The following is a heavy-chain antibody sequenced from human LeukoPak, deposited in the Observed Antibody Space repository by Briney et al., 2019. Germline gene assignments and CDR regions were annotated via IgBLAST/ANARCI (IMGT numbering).Heavy chain of an antibody. D-gene: IGHD6-19*01. CDR2: ISGNGVST. Sequence: GGSLKLSCSASGFSFSNYPMHWVRQGPGKRLEYVSAISGNGVSTYYADSVKDRFIISRDNYRNTLYLQMKSLRTDDTAVYYCVKDFGSSGSNWFELWGQGTLFTVSS. CDR3: VKDFGSSGSNWFEL. CDR1: GFSFSNYP. V-gene: IGHV3-64D*06. J-gene: IGHJ5*02.